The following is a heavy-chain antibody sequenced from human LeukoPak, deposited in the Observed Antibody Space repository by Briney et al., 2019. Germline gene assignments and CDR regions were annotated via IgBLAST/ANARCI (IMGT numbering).Heavy chain of an antibody. CDR1: GGSISSSSYY. CDR3: ARDITGSFDY. V-gene: IGHV4-39*07. D-gene: IGHD1-14*01. CDR2: IYYSGST. Sequence: PSETLSLTCTVSGGSISSSSYYWGWIRQPPGKGLEWIGSIYYSGSTDYNPSLKSRVTISVDTSKNQFSLTLSSVTAADTAGYYCARDITGSFDYWGQGNLVTVPS. J-gene: IGHJ4*02.